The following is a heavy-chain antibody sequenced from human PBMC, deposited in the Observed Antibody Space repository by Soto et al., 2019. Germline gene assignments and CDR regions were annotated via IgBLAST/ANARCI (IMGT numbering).Heavy chain of an antibody. J-gene: IGHJ5*02. Sequence: DVQLVESGGGMVQPGGSLRLSCAASGFTFRNFEMNWVRQVPGKGLEWLSYISSSGSKTFYSESVKGRFTISRDNIEDSLFLQMNNLRVEDTGIYFCASDSIAAPNWFDPWGQGTRVIVSS. CDR1: GFTFRNFE. V-gene: IGHV3-48*03. CDR3: ASDSIAAPNWFDP. D-gene: IGHD6-6*01. CDR2: ISSSGSKT.